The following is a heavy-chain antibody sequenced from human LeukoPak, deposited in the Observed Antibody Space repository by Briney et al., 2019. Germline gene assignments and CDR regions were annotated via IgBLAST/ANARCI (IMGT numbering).Heavy chain of an antibody. CDR1: FSIGSYG. D-gene: IGHD3-3*01. CDR2: VWFDGRQT. CDR3: ARDLAFFALSP. J-gene: IGHJ4*02. V-gene: IGHV3-33*01. Sequence: PGGSLRLSCVTSFSIGSYGMHWLRQTPGKGLEWVTGVWFDGRQTYYADSVKGRFILSRGIPKNTLYLQMNSLRTEDTAIYYCARDLAFFALSPGGQGTLVTVSS.